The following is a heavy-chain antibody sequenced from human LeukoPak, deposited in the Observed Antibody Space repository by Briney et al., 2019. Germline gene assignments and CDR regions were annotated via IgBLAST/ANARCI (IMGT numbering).Heavy chain of an antibody. CDR3: ARRYYYTLGSSSFDL. CDR1: VGPLSGYF. J-gene: IGHJ4*02. V-gene: IGHV4-34*01. CDR2: IHNSGTI. Sequence: PSETLSLTRAVSVGPLSGYFWSWIRQSSGKGREWIGEIHNSGTINYNPSLHSRVTISEDTSKHQIYLNLRSVTAADTAVYYCARRYYYTLGSSSFDLWGERWLLTVSS. D-gene: IGHD3-10*01.